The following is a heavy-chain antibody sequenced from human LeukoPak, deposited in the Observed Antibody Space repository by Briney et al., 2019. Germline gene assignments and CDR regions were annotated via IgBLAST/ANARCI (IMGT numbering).Heavy chain of an antibody. CDR2: IYYSGST. V-gene: IGHV4-39*07. D-gene: IGHD6-13*01. CDR3: ARDMWDSSSWYRWFDP. CDR1: GGSISSSSYY. Sequence: SETLSLTCTVSGGSISSSSYYWGWIRQPPGNGLEWIGSIYYSGSTYYNPSLKSRVTISVDTSKNQFSLKLSSVTAADTAVYYCARDMWDSSSWYRWFDPWGQGTLVTVSS. J-gene: IGHJ5*02.